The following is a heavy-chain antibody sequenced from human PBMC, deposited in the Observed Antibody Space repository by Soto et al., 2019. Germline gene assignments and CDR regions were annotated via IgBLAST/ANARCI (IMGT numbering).Heavy chain of an antibody. J-gene: IGHJ5*02. CDR1: GGSINSGSISSYY. Sequence: SETLSLTCTVSGGSINSGSISSYYWSWIRQPPGKGLEWIGEINHSGSTNYNPSLKSRVTISVDTSKNQFSLKLSSVTAADTAVYYCARGLVPGYCSGGSCYSGHWFDPWGQGTLVTVSS. D-gene: IGHD2-15*01. V-gene: IGHV4-61*01. CDR3: ARGLVPGYCSGGSCYSGHWFDP. CDR2: INHSGST.